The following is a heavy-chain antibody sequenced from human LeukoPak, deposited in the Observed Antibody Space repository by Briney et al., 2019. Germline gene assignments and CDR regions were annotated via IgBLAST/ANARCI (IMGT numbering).Heavy chain of an antibody. D-gene: IGHD3-22*01. Sequence: PSETLSLTCTVSGGSISSYYWSWIRQPPGKGLEWIGYIYYSGSTNYNPSLKSRVTISVDTSKNQFSLKLSSVTAADTAVYYCARGKTVVISAAGHPGAFDIWGQGTMATVSS. V-gene: IGHV4-59*01. CDR3: ARGKTVVISAAGHPGAFDI. J-gene: IGHJ3*02. CDR2: IYYSGST. CDR1: GGSISSYY.